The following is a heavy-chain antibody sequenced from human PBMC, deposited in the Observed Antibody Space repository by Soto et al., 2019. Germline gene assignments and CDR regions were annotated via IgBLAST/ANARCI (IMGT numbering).Heavy chain of an antibody. Sequence: ASVKVSCKASGYTFTSYAMHWVRQAPGQRLEWMGWINAGNGNTKYSQKFQGRVTITRDTSASTAYMELSSLRSEDTAVYYCARDEEDTAMANWFDPWGQGTLVPVSS. V-gene: IGHV1-3*01. CDR2: INAGNGNT. CDR3: ARDEEDTAMANWFDP. J-gene: IGHJ5*02. CDR1: GYTFTSYA. D-gene: IGHD5-18*01.